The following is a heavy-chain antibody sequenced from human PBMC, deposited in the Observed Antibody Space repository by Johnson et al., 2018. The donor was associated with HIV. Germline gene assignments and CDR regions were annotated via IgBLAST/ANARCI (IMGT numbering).Heavy chain of an antibody. J-gene: IGHJ3*02. CDR2: MYSGGST. V-gene: IGHV3-66*01. Sequence: EVQLVESGGGLVQPGGSLRLSCAASGFTVRSNYMSWVRQAPGKGLEWVSVMYSGGSTYYADSVKGRFTIARDNSKNTLYLQMNSLRAEDTAVYYGSRGDDSMGGAFDIWGQGTMVTVSS. CDR1: GFTVRSNY. CDR3: SRGDDSMGGAFDI. D-gene: IGHD3-16*01.